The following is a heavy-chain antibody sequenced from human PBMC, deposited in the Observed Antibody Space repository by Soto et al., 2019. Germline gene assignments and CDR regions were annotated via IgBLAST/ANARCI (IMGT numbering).Heavy chain of an antibody. J-gene: IGHJ4*02. CDR1: GFTFSSYS. V-gene: IGHV3-21*01. CDR2: ISSGSSYI. Sequence: PGGSLRLSCAASGFTFSSYSMNWVRQAPGKGLEWVSSISSGSSYIYYADSVKGRFTISRDNAKNSLYLQMNSLRAEDTAVYYCAREETRHYGGNADYWGQGTLVTVSS. CDR3: AREETRHYGGNADY. D-gene: IGHD2-15*01.